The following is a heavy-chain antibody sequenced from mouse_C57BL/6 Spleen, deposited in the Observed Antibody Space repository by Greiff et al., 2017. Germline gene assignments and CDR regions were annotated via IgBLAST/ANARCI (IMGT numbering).Heavy chain of an antibody. Sequence: EVKLVESGGDLVKPGGSLKLSCAASGFTFSSYGMSWVRQTPDKRLEWVATISSGGSYTYYPDSVKGRFTISRDNAKNTLYLQMSSLKSEDTAMYYCARHEDYYGSSYPDYWGQGTTLTVSS. CDR3: ARHEDYYGSSYPDY. CDR1: GFTFSSYG. CDR2: ISSGGSYT. V-gene: IGHV5-6*01. J-gene: IGHJ2*01. D-gene: IGHD1-1*01.